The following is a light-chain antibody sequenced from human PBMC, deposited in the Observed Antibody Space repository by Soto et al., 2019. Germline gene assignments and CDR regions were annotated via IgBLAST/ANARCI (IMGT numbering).Light chain of an antibody. CDR2: DGS. V-gene: IGKV3-15*01. J-gene: IGKJ1*01. CDR1: QTVRNN. CDR3: QQYHNWPSWT. Sequence: EFVLTQSPGTLSLSPGERATLSCRASQTVRNNYLAWYQPKPGQAPRLXXYDGSTRADGVPARFSGSGSGTELTLTISSLQSEDFAVYHCQQYHNWPSWTFGQGTKVDIK.